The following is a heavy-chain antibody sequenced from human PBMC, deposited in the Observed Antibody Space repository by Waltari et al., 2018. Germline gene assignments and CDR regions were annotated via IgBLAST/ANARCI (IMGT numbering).Heavy chain of an antibody. J-gene: IGHJ4*02. Sequence: QVQLQESGPGLVKPSETLSLTCTVSGGSISSYYWSWIRQPPGKGLEWIGYIYYRGSTNYNPSLKSRVTISVDTSKNQFSRKLSSVTAADTAVYYCARHYYGSGSYYYYFDYWGQGTLVTVSS. CDR3: ARHYYGSGSYYYYFDY. CDR1: GGSISSYY. V-gene: IGHV4-59*01. CDR2: IYYRGST. D-gene: IGHD3-10*01.